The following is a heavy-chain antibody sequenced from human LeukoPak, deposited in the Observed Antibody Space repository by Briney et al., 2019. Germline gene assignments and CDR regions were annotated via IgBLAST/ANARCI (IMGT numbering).Heavy chain of an antibody. D-gene: IGHD6-19*01. CDR3: ARHIAVLNWFDP. Sequence: SETLSLTCTVSGGSISSYYWSWIRQPPGKGLEWIGYIYYSGSTNYNPSLKSRVTISVDTSKNQFSLKLSSVTAADTAVYYCARHIAVLNWFDPWGQGTLVTVSS. CDR2: IYYSGST. CDR1: GGSISSYY. J-gene: IGHJ5*02. V-gene: IGHV4-59*08.